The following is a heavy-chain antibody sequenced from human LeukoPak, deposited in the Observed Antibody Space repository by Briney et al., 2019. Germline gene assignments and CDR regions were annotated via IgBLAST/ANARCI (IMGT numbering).Heavy chain of an antibody. J-gene: IGHJ4*02. CDR3: ARDHSYFDY. Sequence: ASVKVSCKTSGYTFTRSGITWVRQAPGQGLEWMGWISGYNGDTAYAQMFQGRVTITADESTSTAYMELSSLRSEDTAVYYCARDHSYFDYWGQGTLVTVSS. V-gene: IGHV1-18*01. CDR2: ISGYNGDT. CDR1: GYTFTRSG.